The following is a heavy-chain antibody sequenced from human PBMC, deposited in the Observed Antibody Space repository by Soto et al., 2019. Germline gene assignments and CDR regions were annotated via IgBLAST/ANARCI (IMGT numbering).Heavy chain of an antibody. CDR1: GFTFSHYV. CDR2: ISGSGSSV. CDR3: AKVRASYLSASYFYYGLDV. V-gene: IGHV3-23*01. J-gene: IGHJ6*02. Sequence: GGSLRLSCAASGFTFSHYVLSWVRQSPERGLEWVSTISGSGSSVYVADSVRGRFIMSRDLSTNTVSLQMNSLRAEDTAVYYCAKVRASYLSASYFYYGLDVWGQGTTVTVSS. D-gene: IGHD3-10*01.